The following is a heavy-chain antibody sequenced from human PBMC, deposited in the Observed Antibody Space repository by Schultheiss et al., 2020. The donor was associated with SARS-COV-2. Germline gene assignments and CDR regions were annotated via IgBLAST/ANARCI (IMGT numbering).Heavy chain of an antibody. CDR3: ARGGEVGATTFDP. D-gene: IGHD1-26*01. V-gene: IGHV4-61*02. CDR2: IYTSGST. Sequence: LRLSCTVSGGSISSGGYYWSWIRQHPGKGLEWIGRIYTSGSTNYNPSLKSRVTMSVDTSKNQFSLHLNSMTPEDAAVYYCARGGEVGATTFDPWGQGTLVTVSS. CDR1: GGSISSGGYY. J-gene: IGHJ5*02.